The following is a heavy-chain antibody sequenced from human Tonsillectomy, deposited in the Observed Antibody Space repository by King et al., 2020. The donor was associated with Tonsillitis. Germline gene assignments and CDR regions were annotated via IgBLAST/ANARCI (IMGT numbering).Heavy chain of an antibody. CDR2: IYYSGST. CDR1: GGSVSSGSYY. D-gene: IGHD5-12*01. CDR3: AGAPFPYSGNDPDY. J-gene: IGHJ4*02. V-gene: IGHV4-61*01. Sequence: QLQESGPGLVKPSETLSLTCTVSGGSVSSGSYYWSWIRQPPGKGLEWIGYIYYSGSTNYKPSLKSRVTISVDTSKNQFSLKLSSVTAADTAVYYCAGAPFPYSGNDPDYWGQGTLVTVSS.